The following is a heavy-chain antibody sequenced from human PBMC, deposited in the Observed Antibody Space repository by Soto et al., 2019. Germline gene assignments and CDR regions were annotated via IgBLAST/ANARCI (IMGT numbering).Heavy chain of an antibody. CDR3: AGVEGIAVAGIYSFDY. CDR1: GGTFSTYT. D-gene: IGHD6-19*01. V-gene: IGHV1-69*02. CDR2: IIPILNIA. Sequence: QVQLVQSGAEVKKPGSSVKVSCEASGGTFSTYTFTWVRQAPGQGLEWVGRIIPILNIANYAQKLQCRVTITADRSTSTSYLELNSLRSEDTAVYYCAGVEGIAVAGIYSFDYWGQGTLVTVSS. J-gene: IGHJ4*02.